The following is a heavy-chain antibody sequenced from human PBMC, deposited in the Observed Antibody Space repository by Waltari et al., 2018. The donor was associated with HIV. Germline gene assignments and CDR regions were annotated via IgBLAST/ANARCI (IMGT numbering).Heavy chain of an antibody. Sequence: QVQLVQSGAEVKKPGASVKVSCTASGYTFTDKYLHWVRQAPGQGLEWRAWMNPNNGATFYAQKFQGRVTVTRDTSISTAYMDLSSLRSDDTAVYYCARVSITGTTWDYWGQGTLVTVSS. V-gene: IGHV1-2*02. J-gene: IGHJ4*02. CDR3: ARVSITGTTWDY. CDR2: MNPNNGAT. CDR1: GYTFTDKY. D-gene: IGHD1-7*01.